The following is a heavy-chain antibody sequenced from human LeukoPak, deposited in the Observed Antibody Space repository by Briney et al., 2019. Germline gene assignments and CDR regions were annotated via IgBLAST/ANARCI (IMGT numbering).Heavy chain of an antibody. J-gene: IGHJ4*02. D-gene: IGHD6-13*01. Sequence: SRTPSRPPSTFAPTSYSTKWDRHVEGEWREWDSSIRASSTYIYSANSLKGRFSISGDNAKNSLYLQMNRLRAEDTAVYFCARASLSEIIAAEAFFDSWGQGTLVTVSS. CDR3: ARASLSEIIAAEAFFDS. CDR2: IRASSTYI. V-gene: IGHV3-21*01. CDR1: TFAPTSYS.